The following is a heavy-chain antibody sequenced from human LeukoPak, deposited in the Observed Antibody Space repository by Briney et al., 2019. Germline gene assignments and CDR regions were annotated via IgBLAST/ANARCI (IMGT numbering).Heavy chain of an antibody. CDR3: AREDSMIVAVDY. CDR1: GFTFSSYW. Sequence: PGGSLRLSCAASGFTFSSYWMHWVRQAPAKGLVWVSRINSDGSSTSYADSVKGRFTISRDNAKNTLYLQMNSLRAEDTAVYYCAREDSMIVAVDYWGQGTLVTVSS. CDR2: INSDGSST. J-gene: IGHJ4*02. V-gene: IGHV3-74*01. D-gene: IGHD3-22*01.